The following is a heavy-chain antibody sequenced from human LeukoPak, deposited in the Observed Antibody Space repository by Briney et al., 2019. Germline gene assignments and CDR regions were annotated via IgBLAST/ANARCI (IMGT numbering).Heavy chain of an antibody. CDR3: ARASSGWRFDY. CDR1: GGSISSNNW. J-gene: IGHJ4*02. V-gene: IGHV4-4*02. CDR2: IYHSGSP. D-gene: IGHD6-19*01. Sequence: SETLSLTCAVSGGSISSNNWWGWVRQPPGKGLEWIGEIYHSGSPNYNPSLKSRVTISVDKSRNHFSLNLSSVTAADTAVYYCARASSGWRFDYWGQGTLVTVSS.